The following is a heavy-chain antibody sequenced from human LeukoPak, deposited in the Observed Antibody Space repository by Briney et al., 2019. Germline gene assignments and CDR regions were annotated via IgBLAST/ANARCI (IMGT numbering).Heavy chain of an antibody. J-gene: IGHJ4*02. Sequence: ASVKVSCEVSEYTFNGYYIHWVRQAPGKGLENMGWINADSGDTKCAQRLRGRVTMTRDTSINTAYMELSSLTSDDTAVYYCARENSGSGTFDYWGQGTLVTVSS. V-gene: IGHV1-2*02. CDR3: ARENSGSGTFDY. D-gene: IGHD3-10*01. CDR1: EYTFNGYY. CDR2: INADSGDT.